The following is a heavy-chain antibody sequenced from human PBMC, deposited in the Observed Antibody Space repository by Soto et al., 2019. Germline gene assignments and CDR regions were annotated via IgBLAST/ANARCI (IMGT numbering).Heavy chain of an antibody. CDR2: ISGSGGST. CDR1: GFTFSSYA. CDR3: ARTYVPGIAGFDP. D-gene: IGHD1-1*01. J-gene: IGHJ5*02. V-gene: IGHV3-23*01. Sequence: GGSLRLSCAASGFTFSSYAMSWVRQAPGKGLEWVSAISGSGGSTYYADSVKGRFTISRDNAKNTLYLQMNSLRVEDTAVYYCARTYVPGIAGFDPWGQGTLVTVS.